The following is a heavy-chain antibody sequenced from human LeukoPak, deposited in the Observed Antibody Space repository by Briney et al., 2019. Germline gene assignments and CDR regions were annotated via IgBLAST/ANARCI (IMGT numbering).Heavy chain of an antibody. D-gene: IGHD6-19*01. V-gene: IGHV3-7*03. CDR2: IKEDGSVK. CDR1: GFIFSSHW. J-gene: IGHJ4*02. Sequence: GGSLRLSCTASGFIFSSHWMTWVRQSPGKGLEWVANIKEDGSVKYYVDSVKGRFTISRDNTKNALYLQMNSLRADDIAVYFCARDSTWLLDYWGQGTLITASS. CDR3: ARDSTWLLDY.